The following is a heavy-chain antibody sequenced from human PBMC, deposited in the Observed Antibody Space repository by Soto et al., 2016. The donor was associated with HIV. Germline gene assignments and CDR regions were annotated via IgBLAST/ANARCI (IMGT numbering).Heavy chain of an antibody. CDR1: GGSFGGYY. V-gene: IGHV4-34*01. D-gene: IGHD3-16*01. CDR2: INHSGTT. J-gene: IGHJ4*02. CDR3: ATWGXPGYYFDY. Sequence: QVRLQQWGAGLLRPSETLSLTCAVYGGSFGGYYFSWVRQYPGKGLEWIGEINHSGTTNYNPSLKSRVTISMDMSKNHFSLRLNSMTAADTALYYCATWGXPGYYFDYWGQGTLVTVSS.